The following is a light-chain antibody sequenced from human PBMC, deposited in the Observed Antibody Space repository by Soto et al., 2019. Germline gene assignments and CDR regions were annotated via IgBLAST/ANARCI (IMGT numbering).Light chain of an antibody. Sequence: DIQMTQSPSSLSASVGDRVTITCRASQNSDIFLNWYHQKPGRAPNLLIYGASTLQNGVPSRFSGSGSGTDFSLTISSLQPEDFGTYYCQQSYSAPPLTFGAGTKVYIK. V-gene: IGKV1-39*01. J-gene: IGKJ4*01. CDR3: QQSYSAPPLT. CDR1: QNSDIF. CDR2: GAS.